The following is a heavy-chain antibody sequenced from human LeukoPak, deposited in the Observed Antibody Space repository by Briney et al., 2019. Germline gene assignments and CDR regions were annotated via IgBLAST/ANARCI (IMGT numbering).Heavy chain of an antibody. CDR3: AKGRPYYYDPFDP. V-gene: IGHV3-23*01. D-gene: IGHD3-22*01. J-gene: IGHJ5*02. CDR1: GFTFSSYA. Sequence: GGSLRLSCAASGFTFSSYAMNWVRQAPGKGLGWVSAISVSGGSTYYADSVKGRFTISRDNSKNTLYLQMNSLRAEDTAVYSCAKGRPYYYDPFDPWGQGTLVTVSS. CDR2: ISVSGGST.